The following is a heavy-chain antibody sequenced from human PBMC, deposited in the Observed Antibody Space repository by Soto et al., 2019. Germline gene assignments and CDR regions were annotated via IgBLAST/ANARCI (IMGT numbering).Heavy chain of an antibody. V-gene: IGHV3-49*03. CDR1: GFTFGDYA. CDR2: IRSKAYGGTT. J-gene: IGHJ4*02. CDR3: TRDSISGSPLYYFDY. D-gene: IGHD1-26*01. Sequence: GGSLRLSCTASGFTFGDYAMSWFRQAPGKGLEWVGFIRSKAYGGTTEYAASVKGRFTISRDDSKSIAYLQMNSLKTEDTAVYYCTRDSISGSPLYYFDYWGQGTLVTVSS.